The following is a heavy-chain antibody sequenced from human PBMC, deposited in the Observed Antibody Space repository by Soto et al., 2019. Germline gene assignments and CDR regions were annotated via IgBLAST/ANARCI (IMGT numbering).Heavy chain of an antibody. CDR3: AKDFIEMATTSSH. Sequence: QVQLVESGGGVVQPGRSLRLSCAASGFTFSSYGMHWGRQAPGKGLEWVAVISYDGSNKYYADSVKGRFTISRDNSKNTLYLQMNSLRAEDTAVYYCAKDFIEMATTSSHWGQGTLVTVSS. CDR2: ISYDGSNK. CDR1: GFTFSSYG. J-gene: IGHJ4*02. D-gene: IGHD1-1*01. V-gene: IGHV3-30*18.